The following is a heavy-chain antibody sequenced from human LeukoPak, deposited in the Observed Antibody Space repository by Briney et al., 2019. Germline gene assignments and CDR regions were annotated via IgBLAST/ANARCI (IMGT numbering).Heavy chain of an antibody. CDR2: IYYSGST. V-gene: IGHV4-59*01. CDR3: ARDLGPTSYYYYGMDV. Sequence: PSETLSLTCTVSGGSISSYYWSWIRQPPGKGLEWIGYIYYSGSTNYNPSLKSRVTISVDTSKNQFSLKPSSVTAADTAVYYCARDLGPTSYYYYGMDVWGQGTTVTVSS. CDR1: GGSISSYY. J-gene: IGHJ6*02.